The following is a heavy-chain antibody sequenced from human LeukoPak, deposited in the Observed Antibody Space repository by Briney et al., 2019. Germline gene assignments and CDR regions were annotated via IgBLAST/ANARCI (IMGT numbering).Heavy chain of an antibody. V-gene: IGHV1-69*05. D-gene: IGHD1-1*01. J-gene: IGHJ3*02. CDR3: AKADYEGNNWNDDAFDI. Sequence: ASVKVSCKASGGTFSSYAISWVRQAPGQGLEWMGGIIPISGASNYAQKFQGRVTFTRDTSISTAYMELSSLRSEDTAVYYCAKADYEGNNWNDDAFDIWGQGTLVTVSS. CDR1: GGTFSSYA. CDR2: IIPISGAS.